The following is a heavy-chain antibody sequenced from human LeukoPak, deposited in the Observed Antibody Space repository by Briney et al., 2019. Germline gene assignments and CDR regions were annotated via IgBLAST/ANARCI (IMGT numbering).Heavy chain of an antibody. D-gene: IGHD4-17*01. CDR3: ARDMTTGRDFDY. CDR2: INPNSGGT. Sequence: ASVTVSCKASGYTFTGYYMHWVRQAPGQGLEWMGWINPNSGGTNYAQKFQGRVTMTRDTSISTAYMELSRLRSDDTAVYYCARDMTTGRDFDYWGQGTLVTVSS. CDR1: GYTFTGYY. V-gene: IGHV1-2*02. J-gene: IGHJ4*02.